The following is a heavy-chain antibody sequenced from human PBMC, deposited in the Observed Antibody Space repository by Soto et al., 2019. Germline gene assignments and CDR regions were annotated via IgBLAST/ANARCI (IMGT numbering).Heavy chain of an antibody. J-gene: IGHJ4*02. Sequence: QVQLMQSGAEVKKPGASVKVSCKASGDTFSDYYIHWVRQAPGQGLEWMGTVNPSGGHTTYSQHFLGRVTMTRDTSTSTRHMELTCLTSEDTAVYYCARGGHVVVVTAALDYWGQGTLGTVSS. V-gene: IGHV1-46*01. CDR2: VNPSGGHT. CDR3: ARGGHVVVVTAALDY. CDR1: GDTFSDYY. D-gene: IGHD2-21*02.